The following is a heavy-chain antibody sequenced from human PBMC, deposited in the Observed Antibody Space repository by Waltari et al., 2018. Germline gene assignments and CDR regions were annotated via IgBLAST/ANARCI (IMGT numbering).Heavy chain of an antibody. CDR1: GFSFRSYW. J-gene: IGHJ6*02. CDR3: AREFGVLDYYYGMDV. D-gene: IGHD5-12*01. V-gene: IGHV3-74*01. Sequence: EVQLVESGGGLVQPGGSLRLPCAASGFSFRSYWMHWVRQAPGKGLVWVSRVNTDGSNTNYADSVKGRFTISRDNAKNTLFLQMNSLRAEDTVVYYCAREFGVLDYYYGMDVWGQGTTVTVSS. CDR2: VNTDGSNT.